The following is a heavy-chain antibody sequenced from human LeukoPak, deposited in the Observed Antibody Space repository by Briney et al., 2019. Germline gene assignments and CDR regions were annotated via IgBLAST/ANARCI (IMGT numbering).Heavy chain of an antibody. CDR1: GFTFSSYV. CDR2: ISGSGGST. J-gene: IGHJ6*02. CDR3: AKVPSVYYGMDV. V-gene: IGHV3-23*01. D-gene: IGHD3-10*01. Sequence: PGGSLRLSCAASGFTFSSYVMNWVRQAPGKGLEWVSTISGSGGSTYYADSVKGRFTISRDNSNNTLYLQVNSLRAADTAIYYCAKVPSVYYGMDVWGQGTTVTVSS.